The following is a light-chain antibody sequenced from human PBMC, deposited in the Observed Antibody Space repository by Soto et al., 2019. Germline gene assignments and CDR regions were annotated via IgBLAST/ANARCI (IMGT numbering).Light chain of an antibody. V-gene: IGKV3-15*01. CDR3: QQNNKWPPVT. CDR2: GAS. J-gene: IGKJ4*01. CDR1: QTISND. Sequence: EVVMPHSPATVSVSPGEGVTLSCRASQTISNDLAWYQQKPGQAPRLLIYGASTRATGVPARFSGGGSGTEFTLTISSLQSDDFAFYYCQQNNKWPPVTFGGGTKVESK.